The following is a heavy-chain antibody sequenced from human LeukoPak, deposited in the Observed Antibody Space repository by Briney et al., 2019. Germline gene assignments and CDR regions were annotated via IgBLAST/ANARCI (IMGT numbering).Heavy chain of an antibody. Sequence: GGSLRLSSAASGFTFSDYDMSWIRQAPGKGLEWVSYISSSGSTIYYADPVKGRFTISRDNAKNSLYLQMNSLRAEDTAVYYCARDASGGSWHALDIWGQGTLVTVSS. V-gene: IGHV3-11*01. D-gene: IGHD2-15*01. CDR1: GFTFSDYD. CDR3: ARDASGGSWHALDI. CDR2: ISSSGSTI. J-gene: IGHJ4*02.